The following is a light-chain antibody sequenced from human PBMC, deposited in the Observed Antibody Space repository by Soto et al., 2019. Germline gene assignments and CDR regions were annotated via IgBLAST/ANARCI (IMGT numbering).Light chain of an antibody. CDR1: QSVSSSY. Sequence: EIVLTQTPGTLSLSRGERATLSCRARQSVSSSYLAWYQQKPGQAPRLLIYGASSRATGIPDRFSGSGSQTDFTLTISRLEPEDFAVYYCQQYGTSPRTFGQGTKVDI. V-gene: IGKV3-20*01. CDR3: QQYGTSPRT. CDR2: GAS. J-gene: IGKJ1*01.